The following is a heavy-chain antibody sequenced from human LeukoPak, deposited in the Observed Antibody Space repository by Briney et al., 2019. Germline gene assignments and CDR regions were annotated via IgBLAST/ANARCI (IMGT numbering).Heavy chain of an antibody. CDR2: INGSGGST. V-gene: IGHV3-23*01. D-gene: IGHD2-15*01. Sequence: GGSLRLSCAASGFTFSSYGMTWVRQAPGKGLELVSSINGSGGSTYYEDSVKGRFTISRDNSKNTLYLQMNSLRAEDTAVYYCAKNSGGTCYSHLDYWGQGTLVTVSS. CDR1: GFTFSSYG. J-gene: IGHJ4*02. CDR3: AKNSGGTCYSHLDY.